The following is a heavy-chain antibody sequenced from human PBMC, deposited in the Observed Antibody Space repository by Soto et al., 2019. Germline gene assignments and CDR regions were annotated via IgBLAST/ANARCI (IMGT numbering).Heavy chain of an antibody. D-gene: IGHD3-10*01. CDR1: GYTFTNYD. CDR2: MNTDSGNT. J-gene: IGHJ5*02. V-gene: IGHV1-8*01. CDR3: ARGRFRRTWFDP. Sequence: QVQLVQSGAEVKKPGASVKVSCKASGYTFTNYDIHWVRQATGPGLEWMGWMNTDSGNTGQSKQFQGRGTRTSDTSISTACMEMSSLRTEDTAVYYGARGRFRRTWFDPWGQGTLVTVSS.